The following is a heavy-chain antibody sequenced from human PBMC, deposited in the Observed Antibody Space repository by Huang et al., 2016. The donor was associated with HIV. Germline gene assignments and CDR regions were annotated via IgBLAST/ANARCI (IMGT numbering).Heavy chain of an antibody. V-gene: IGHV3-30*02. J-gene: IGHJ4*02. Sequence: QVQLVESGGGVVQPGGSLRLSCTASGVTFGSFGMHWVRQAPGKGLEWVAFIRYDGNNYYYADSVRGLFTISRDNSKDTLYLQMNRLRPDDSAVYYCAKDLTYTFGRHFDYWGRGTLVTVSS. CDR1: GVTFGSFG. D-gene: IGHD3-3*01. CDR2: IRYDGNNY. CDR3: AKDLTYTFGRHFDY.